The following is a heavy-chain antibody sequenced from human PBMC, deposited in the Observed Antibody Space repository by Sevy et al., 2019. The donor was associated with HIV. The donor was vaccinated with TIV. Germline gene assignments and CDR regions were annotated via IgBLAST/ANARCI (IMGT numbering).Heavy chain of an antibody. J-gene: IGHJ6*02. CDR3: AKGNTSIAVAGTEGMDV. V-gene: IGHV3-9*01. CDR1: GFTFDDYA. Sequence: GGSLRLSCAASGFTFDDYAMHWVRQAQGKGRGWVSSISWGSGSIGYADSVKGRLTISRENAKKSLYRQKNSLRAEDTALNYCAKGNTSIAVAGTEGMDVWGQGTTVTVSS. CDR2: ISWGSGSI. D-gene: IGHD6-19*01.